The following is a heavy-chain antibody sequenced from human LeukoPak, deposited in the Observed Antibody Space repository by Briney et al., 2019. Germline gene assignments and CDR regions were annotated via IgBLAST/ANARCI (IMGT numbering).Heavy chain of an antibody. J-gene: IGHJ4*02. D-gene: IGHD3-22*01. Sequence: SETLSLTCAVYGGSFSGYYWSWIPQPPGKGLEWIGEINHSGSTNYNPSLKSRVTISVDTSKNQFSLKLSSVTAADTDVYYCARETYYYDSSGYYLYYFDYWGQGTLVTVSS. CDR2: INHSGST. CDR1: GGSFSGYY. V-gene: IGHV4-34*01. CDR3: ARETYYYDSSGYYLYYFDY.